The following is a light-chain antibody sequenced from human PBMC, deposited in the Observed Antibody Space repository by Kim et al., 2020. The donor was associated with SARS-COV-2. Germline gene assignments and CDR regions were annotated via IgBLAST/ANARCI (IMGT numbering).Light chain of an antibody. J-gene: IGKJ1*01. CDR1: QSVSDSN. CDR2: GAS. V-gene: IGKV3-20*01. Sequence: PPGVRAPLSCRASQSVSDSNLAWYQHKPGRAPRLPIYGASTRATGIPDRFSGSGSGTDFTLTISRLEPEDFAMYYCQQYGYSPWTFGQGTKVDIK. CDR3: QQYGYSPWT.